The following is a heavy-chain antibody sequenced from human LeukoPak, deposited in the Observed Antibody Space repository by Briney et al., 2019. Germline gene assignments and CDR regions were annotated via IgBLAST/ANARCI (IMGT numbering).Heavy chain of an antibody. CDR1: GFTFSSYG. Sequence: GGSLRLSCAASGFTFSSYGMHWVRQAPGKGLEWVAVISYDGSNKYYADSVKGRFTISRDNSKNTLYLQMNSLRAEDTAVYYCPKVGDCSSTSCHVGGMDVWGQGTTVTVSS. J-gene: IGHJ6*02. CDR2: ISYDGSNK. V-gene: IGHV3-30*18. D-gene: IGHD2-2*01. CDR3: PKVGDCSSTSCHVGGMDV.